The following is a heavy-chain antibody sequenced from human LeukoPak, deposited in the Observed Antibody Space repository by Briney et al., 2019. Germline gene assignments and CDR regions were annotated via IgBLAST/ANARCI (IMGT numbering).Heavy chain of an antibody. CDR1: GGSFTLFY. Sequence: SETLSLTCTVSGGSFTLFYWSWIRQPVGKGLEWIGRIYKSGNTKYNSSFKSRVTMSVDTSKNQFSLKLTSVTAADTAVYYCAAYYYDSSGYCFRYWGQGTLVTVSS. CDR3: AAYYYDSSGYCFRY. CDR2: IYKSGNT. V-gene: IGHV4-4*07. J-gene: IGHJ4*02. D-gene: IGHD3-22*01.